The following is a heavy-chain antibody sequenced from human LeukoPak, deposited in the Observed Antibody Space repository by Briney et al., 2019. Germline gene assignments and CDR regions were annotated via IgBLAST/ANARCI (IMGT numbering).Heavy chain of an antibody. CDR1: GGSFSSYY. CDR2: VNRSGNS. V-gene: IGHV4-34*01. D-gene: IGHD6-13*01. Sequence: SETLSLTCAVYGGSFSSYYWSWIRQPAGQGLEWIGEVNRSGNSNYNPSLKSRVTISVDTSKNQISLKLSSVTAADTAVYYCARKIYRGLRAAAAGFFDSWGQGTLVTVSS. CDR3: ARKIYRGLRAAAAGFFDS. J-gene: IGHJ4*02.